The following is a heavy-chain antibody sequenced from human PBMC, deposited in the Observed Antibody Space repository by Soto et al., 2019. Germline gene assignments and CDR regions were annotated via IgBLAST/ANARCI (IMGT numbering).Heavy chain of an antibody. CDR3: SLRYGDRGY. V-gene: IGHV5-10-1*01. Sequence: VQLVQSGAEVKKPGESLRISCQGSGYSFTNYWINWVRQMPGKGLEWMGRINPSDSYTKYSPSFQGHVTISADKSISTAYLQWGSLKASDTAMYYCSLRYGDRGYWGQGTLVTVSS. CDR2: INPSDSYT. J-gene: IGHJ4*02. D-gene: IGHD4-17*01. CDR1: GYSFTNYW.